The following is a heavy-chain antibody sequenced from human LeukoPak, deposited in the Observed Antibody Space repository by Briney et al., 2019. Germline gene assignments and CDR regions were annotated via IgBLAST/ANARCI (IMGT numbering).Heavy chain of an antibody. CDR1: GYTFTSYD. CDR2: MNPNRGNT. J-gene: IGHJ4*02. D-gene: IGHD3-10*01. Sequence: GASVKVSCKASGYTFTSYDINWVRQATGQGLEWMGWMNPNRGNTGYAQKFQGRVTMTRNTSISTAYMELSSLRSEDTAVYYCARAPMVRGVIMTTPYYFDYWGQGTLVTVSS. CDR3: ARAPMVRGVIMTTPYYFDY. V-gene: IGHV1-8*01.